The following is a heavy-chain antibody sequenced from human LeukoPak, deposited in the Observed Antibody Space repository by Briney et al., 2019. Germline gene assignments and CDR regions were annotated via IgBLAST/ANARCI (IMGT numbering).Heavy chain of an antibody. D-gene: IGHD6-19*01. CDR2: IDGGGDKT. CDR1: GFTLSTYA. Sequence: GGSLRLSCAASGFTLSTYAMSWVRQAPGKGLEWVSAIDGGGDKTYNADSVKGRFTIPRDSAKNTVFLQMNSLRAEDTAVYYCARSATSGWYAEYFQHWGQGTLVTVSS. J-gene: IGHJ1*01. V-gene: IGHV3-23*01. CDR3: ARSATSGWYAEYFQH.